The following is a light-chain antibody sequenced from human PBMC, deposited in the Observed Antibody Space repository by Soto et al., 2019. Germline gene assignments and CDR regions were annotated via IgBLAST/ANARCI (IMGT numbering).Light chain of an antibody. CDR3: QQYGRSPRT. J-gene: IGKJ1*01. V-gene: IGKV3-20*01. Sequence: EIVLTQCPGTLSLSPGERATVSCRASQSVNSNYLAWYQQKPGQAPRLLIYGASSRATGIPDRISGSGSGTDFTLTISRLEPEDFAVYYCQQYGRSPRTFGQGTKVDI. CDR1: QSVNSNY. CDR2: GAS.